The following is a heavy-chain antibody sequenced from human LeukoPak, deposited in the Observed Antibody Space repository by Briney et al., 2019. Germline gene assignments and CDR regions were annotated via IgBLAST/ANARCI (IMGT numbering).Heavy chain of an antibody. CDR3: ARRGNVDTAMVTHDAFDI. D-gene: IGHD5-18*01. V-gene: IGHV1-2*06. J-gene: IGHJ3*02. Sequence: ASVKVSCKASGYTFTGYYMHWVRQAPGQGLEWMGRINPNSGGTNYAQKFQGRVTMTRDTSISTAYMELSRLRSDDTAVYYCARRGNVDTAMVTHDAFDIWGQGTMVTVSS. CDR2: INPNSGGT. CDR1: GYTFTGYY.